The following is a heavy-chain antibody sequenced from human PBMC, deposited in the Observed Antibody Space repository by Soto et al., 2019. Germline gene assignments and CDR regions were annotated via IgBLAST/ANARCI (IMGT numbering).Heavy chain of an antibody. D-gene: IGHD6-6*01. CDR1: GYTSTGYA. J-gene: IGHJ6*03. CDR3: ARHLSNSSLKVGNLIRSDYMAG. Sequence: PSVTFYSKASGYTSTGYAINWVRSATRQGLEWMGWMYPNSGNTGYAQKFQGRVTMSRNTSISKAYMELSSLRSEDTAVDYCARHLSNSSLKVGNLIRSDYMAGWGKGTTVTVSS. CDR2: MYPNSGNT. V-gene: IGHV1-8*01.